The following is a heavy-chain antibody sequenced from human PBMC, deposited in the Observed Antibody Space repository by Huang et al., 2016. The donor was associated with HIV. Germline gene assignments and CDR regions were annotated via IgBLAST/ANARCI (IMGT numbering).Heavy chain of an antibody. J-gene: IGHJ4*02. CDR2: IYTTGST. D-gene: IGHD3-3*01. V-gene: IGHV4-61*09. CDR3: ARGRVTSSGVVQSYDY. Sequence: VQLQESGPGLVKPSQTLSLSCNVSGASIASGSYFWNWIRQPAGGGLEGIGHIYTTGSTDDNPPLRSRFAVSSDTSKNQFSLSRRSVTAADTAVYFCARGRVTSSGVVQSYDYWGQGSLVTVSS. CDR1: GASIASGSYF.